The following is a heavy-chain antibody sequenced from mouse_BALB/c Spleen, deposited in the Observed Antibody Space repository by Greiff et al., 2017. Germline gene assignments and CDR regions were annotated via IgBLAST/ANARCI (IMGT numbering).Heavy chain of an antibody. J-gene: IGHJ3*01. Sequence: VQLQQSGPELMKPGASVKISCKASGYSFTSYYMHWVKQSHGKSLEWIGYIDPFNGGTSYNQKFKGKATLTVDKSSSTAYMHLSSLTSEDSAVYYCARGAYYGNYEGFAYWGQGTLVTVSA. CDR2: IDPFNGGT. CDR3: ARGAYYGNYEGFAY. CDR1: GYSFTSYY. D-gene: IGHD2-10*01. V-gene: IGHV1S135*01.